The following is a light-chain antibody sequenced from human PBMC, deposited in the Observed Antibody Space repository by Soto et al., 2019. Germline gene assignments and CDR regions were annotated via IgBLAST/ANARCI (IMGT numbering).Light chain of an antibody. V-gene: IGLV7-46*01. Sequence: QTVVTQEPSLTVSPGGTVTLTCGSSTGAVTSGHYPYWFQQKPGQAPRTLIYDTSNKHSCTPARFSCSLLGGKADLTRSGAQPEEEAEYYCLLSYSGARVFGGGTKVTVL. CDR2: DTS. CDR1: TGAVTSGHY. CDR3: LLSYSGARV. J-gene: IGLJ3*02.